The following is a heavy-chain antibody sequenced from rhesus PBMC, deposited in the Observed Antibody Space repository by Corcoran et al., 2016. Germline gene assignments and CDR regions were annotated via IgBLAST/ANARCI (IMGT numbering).Heavy chain of an antibody. CDR3: ARDPRGAAALF. CDR2: IYGSSTNT. Sequence: QVQLQESGPGVVKPSETLSLTCAVSGGSISDSYRWSWIRQPPGKGLVWIGYIYGSSTNTNYNPSLKSLFTISKDTSKNQFSLKLSSVTAADTAVYYCARDPRGAAALFWGQGVLVTVSS. J-gene: IGHJ4*01. D-gene: IGHD6-25*01. V-gene: IGHV4S10*01. CDR1: GGSISDSYR.